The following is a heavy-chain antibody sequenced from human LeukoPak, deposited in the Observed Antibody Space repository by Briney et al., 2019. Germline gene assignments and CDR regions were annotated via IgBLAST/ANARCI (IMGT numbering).Heavy chain of an antibody. CDR3: ARGIVLMVYGGYYMDV. CDR1: GFTFSSYW. Sequence: PGGSLRLSCAASGFTFSSYWMSWVRQAPGKGLEWVANIKQDGSEKYYVDSVKGRFTISRDNAKNSLYLQMNSLRAEDTAVYYCARGIVLMVYGGYYMDVWGKGTTVTVSS. V-gene: IGHV3-7*01. CDR2: IKQDGSEK. D-gene: IGHD2-8*01. J-gene: IGHJ6*03.